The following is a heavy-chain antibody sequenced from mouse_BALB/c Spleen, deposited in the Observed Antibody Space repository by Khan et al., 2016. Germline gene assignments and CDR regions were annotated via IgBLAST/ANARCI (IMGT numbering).Heavy chain of an antibody. J-gene: IGHJ1*01. D-gene: IGHD2-4*01. V-gene: IGHV5-12-1*01. CDR3: TRHGLPHWYCDV. CDR2: ISSGGDFT. CDR1: GFAFSRYD. Sequence: EVELVESGRGLVKPGGSLKLSCAASGFAFSRYDMSWVRQTPEKRLEWVAFISSGGDFTYYPDTVNGRFTISRDNTNNTLYLQMSSLRSDDTAIYYCTRHGLPHWYCDVWGAGTTVTVSS.